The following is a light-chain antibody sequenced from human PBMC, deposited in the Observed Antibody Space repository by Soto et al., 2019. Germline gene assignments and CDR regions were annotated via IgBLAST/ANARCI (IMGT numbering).Light chain of an antibody. CDR2: AAS. CDR1: QGISSY. Sequence: DIQITQSPSSVSASVGDRVTITCRASQGISSYLAWYQQKPGKAPKLLIYAASSLQSGVPSRFSGSGSGTDFTLTISSLQPEDFATYYCQQANSFPLTFGGGTKVDIK. V-gene: IGKV1-12*01. J-gene: IGKJ4*01. CDR3: QQANSFPLT.